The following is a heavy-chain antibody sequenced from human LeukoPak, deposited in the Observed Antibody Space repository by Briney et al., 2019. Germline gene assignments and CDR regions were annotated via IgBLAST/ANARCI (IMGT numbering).Heavy chain of an antibody. V-gene: IGHV3-66*02. J-gene: IGHJ3*02. CDR3: ARNAYAFDI. Sequence: GGSLRLSCAVSGFTVSSNYMSWVRQAPGQWLEWVSVIYSGGSTYYADSVKCRFTISRDNSKNTLYLQMNSLRAEDTAVYYCARNAYAFDIWGQGTMVTVSS. CDR1: GFTVSSNY. CDR2: IYSGGST.